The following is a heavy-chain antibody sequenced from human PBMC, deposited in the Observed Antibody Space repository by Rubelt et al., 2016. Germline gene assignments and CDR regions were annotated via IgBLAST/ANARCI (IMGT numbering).Heavy chain of an antibody. V-gene: IGHV5-51*01. D-gene: IGHD5-12*01. CDR3: SRLMGYSTIDY. Sequence: EVQLVQSGAEVKKPGESLKISCKGSGYRFTNYWIGWVRQMPGKGLEWMGIIHPGDSATRYSPSCQGQVTISADKSINTAYLQWSSLKASDTAIYYCSRLMGYSTIDYWGQGTLVTVSS. CDR2: IHPGDSAT. CDR1: GYRFTNYW. J-gene: IGHJ4*02.